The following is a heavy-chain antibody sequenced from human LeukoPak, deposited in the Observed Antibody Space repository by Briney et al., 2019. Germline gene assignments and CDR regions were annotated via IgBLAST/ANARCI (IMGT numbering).Heavy chain of an antibody. Sequence: PSETLSLTCAVYGGSFSSYYWSWIRQPAGKGLEWIGRIYTSGSTNYNPSLKSRVTMSVDTSKNQFSLKLSSVTAADTAVYYCARDGSGSYHYYYYGMDVWGQGTTVTVSS. D-gene: IGHD3-10*01. V-gene: IGHV4-4*07. J-gene: IGHJ6*02. CDR2: IYTSGST. CDR3: ARDGSGSYHYYYYGMDV. CDR1: GGSFSSYY.